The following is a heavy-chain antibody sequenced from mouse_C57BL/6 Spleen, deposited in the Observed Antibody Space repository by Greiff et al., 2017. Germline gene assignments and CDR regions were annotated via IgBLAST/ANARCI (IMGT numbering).Heavy chain of an antibody. Sequence: QVQLQQPGAELVRPGSSVKLSCKASGYTFTSYWMHWVKQRPIQGLEWIGNIDPSDSETHYNQKFKDKATLTVDKSSSTAYMQLSSLTSEDSAVYYCARAHYYGSISVPWFAYWGQGTLVTVSA. CDR2: IDPSDSET. D-gene: IGHD1-1*01. J-gene: IGHJ3*01. CDR3: ARAHYYGSISVPWFAY. V-gene: IGHV1-52*01. CDR1: GYTFTSYW.